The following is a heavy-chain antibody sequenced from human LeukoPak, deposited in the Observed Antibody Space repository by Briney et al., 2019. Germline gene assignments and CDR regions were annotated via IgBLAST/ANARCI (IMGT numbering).Heavy chain of an antibody. CDR1: GGSISSYY. CDR3: AREKDYYDSSGYYYAYDY. CDR2: IYYSGST. D-gene: IGHD3-22*01. Sequence: SETLSLTCTVSGGSISSYYWSWIRQPPGKGLEWIGYIYYSGSTNYNPSLKSRVTISVDTSKNQFSLKLSSVTAADTAAYYCAREKDYYDSSGYYYAYDYWGQGTLVTVSS. J-gene: IGHJ4*02. V-gene: IGHV4-59*01.